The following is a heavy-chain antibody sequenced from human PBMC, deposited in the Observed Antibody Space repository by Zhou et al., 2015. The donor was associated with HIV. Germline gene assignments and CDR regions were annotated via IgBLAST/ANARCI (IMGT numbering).Heavy chain of an antibody. CDR3: ARKLGYCSGGSCYYLFDY. CDR1: GGTFSSYA. D-gene: IGHD2-15*01. V-gene: IGHV1-69*12. CDR2: IIPIFGTA. Sequence: QVQLVQSGAEVKKPGSSVKVSCKASGGTFSSYAISWVRQAPGQGLEWMGGIIPIFGTANYAQKFQGRVTITADESTSTAYMELSSLRSEDTAVYYCARKLGYCSGGSCYYLFDYWGQGTLVTVSS. J-gene: IGHJ4*02.